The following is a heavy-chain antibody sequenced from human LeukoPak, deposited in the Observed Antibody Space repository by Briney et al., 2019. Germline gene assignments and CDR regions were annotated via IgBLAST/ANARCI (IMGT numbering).Heavy chain of an antibody. Sequence: RTSETLSLTRTVSGGSISSSSYYWGWIRQPPGKGLEWIGSIYYSGSTYYNPSLKSRVTISVDTSKNQFSLKLSSVTAADTAVYYCARNSDYWGQGTLVTVSS. V-gene: IGHV4-39*01. CDR1: GGSISSSSYY. J-gene: IGHJ4*02. CDR2: IYYSGST. CDR3: ARNSDY.